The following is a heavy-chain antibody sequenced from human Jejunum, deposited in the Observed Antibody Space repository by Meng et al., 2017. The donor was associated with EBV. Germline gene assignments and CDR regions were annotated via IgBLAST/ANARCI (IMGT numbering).Heavy chain of an antibody. CDR2: IYYSGNT. CDR1: GGSVSTASYY. V-gene: IGHV4-61*01. J-gene: IGHJ4*02. CDR3: ARVVDYYERSGYPDF. D-gene: IGHD3-22*01. Sequence: QVQLQGSGPGRVKPSETLSLTCTVSGGSVSTASYYWSWIRQSPGKGLEWIGYIYYSGNTNYNPSLKSRATITVDTSKNQFSLKLSSVTAADTAVYYCARVVDYYERSGYPDFWGQGTLVTVSS.